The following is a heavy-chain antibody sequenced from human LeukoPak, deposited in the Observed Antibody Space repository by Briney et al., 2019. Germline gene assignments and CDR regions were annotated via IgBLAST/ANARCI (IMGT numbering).Heavy chain of an antibody. D-gene: IGHD3-3*01. CDR1: GGSISSYY. Sequence: SSETLSLTCTVSGGSISSYYWSWIRQSPGKGLEWIGHISYSGSTNYNPSLKSRVTIFLQMSQKEISLELKSVTAADTAVYYCARNDDNFRSGYGGGYYYMDVWGKGTTVTVSS. CDR3: ARNDDNFRSGYGGGYYYMDV. V-gene: IGHV4-59*08. CDR2: ISYSGST. J-gene: IGHJ6*03.